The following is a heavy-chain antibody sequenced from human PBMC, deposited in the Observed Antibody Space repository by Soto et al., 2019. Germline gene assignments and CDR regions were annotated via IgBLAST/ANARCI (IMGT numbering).Heavy chain of an antibody. V-gene: IGHV3-23*01. CDR1: GFTFSSYA. D-gene: IGHD3-22*01. Sequence: VQLLESGGGLVQPGGSLRLSCAASGFTFSSYAMSWVRQAPGKGLEWVSAISGSGGSTYYADSVKGRFTISRDNSKNTLYLQMNSLRAEDTAVYYCAKAGGGSHVKYYYDSSGGWGQGTLVTVSS. CDR2: ISGSGGST. J-gene: IGHJ4*02. CDR3: AKAGGGSHVKYYYDSSGG.